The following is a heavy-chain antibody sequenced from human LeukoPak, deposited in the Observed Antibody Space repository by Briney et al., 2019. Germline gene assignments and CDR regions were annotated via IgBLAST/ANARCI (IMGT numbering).Heavy chain of an antibody. J-gene: IGHJ4*02. CDR2: IIPIFGTA. CDR3: ARSSYIVGARYFDY. CDR1: GGTFSSYA. D-gene: IGHD1-26*01. V-gene: IGHV1-69*06. Sequence: GASVKVSCKASGGTFSSYAISWVRQAPGQGLEWMGGIIPIFGTANYAQKFQGRVTITADKSTSTAYMELSSLRSEDTAVYYCARSSYIVGARYFDYWGQGTLVTVSS.